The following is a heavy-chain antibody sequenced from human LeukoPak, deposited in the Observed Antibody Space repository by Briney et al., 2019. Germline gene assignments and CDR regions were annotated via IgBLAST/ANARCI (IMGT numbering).Heavy chain of an antibody. J-gene: IGHJ4*02. CDR2: INPTNGYT. Sequence: ASVKVSCKASGYTFTSYAMHWVRQAPGQTFEWLGLINPTNGYTKYSQEFQGRVSITRDSSASTVFMEVNGLRSEDMAVYYCAIRDGHTDHWGQGTLVSVSS. V-gene: IGHV1-3*03. D-gene: IGHD5-24*01. CDR3: AIRDGHTDH. CDR1: GYTFTSYA.